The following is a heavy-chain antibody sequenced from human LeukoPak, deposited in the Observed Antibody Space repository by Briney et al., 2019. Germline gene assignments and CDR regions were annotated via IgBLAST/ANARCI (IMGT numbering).Heavy chain of an antibody. CDR3: ARGDTMIVPPGY. D-gene: IGHD3-22*01. Sequence: SETLSLTCTVSGGSISSSSYYWGWIRQPPGKGLEWIGSIYYSGSTYYNPSLKSRVTISVDTSKNQFSLKPSSVTAADTAVYYCARGDTMIVPPGYWGQGTLVTVSS. J-gene: IGHJ4*02. CDR1: GGSISSSSYY. CDR2: IYYSGST. V-gene: IGHV4-39*01.